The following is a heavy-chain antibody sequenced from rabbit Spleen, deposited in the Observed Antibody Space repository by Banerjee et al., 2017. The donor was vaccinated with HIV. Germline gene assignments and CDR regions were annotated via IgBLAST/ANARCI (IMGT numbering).Heavy chain of an antibody. Sequence: QLKESGGGLVQPGGSLKLSCKASGFTLSSYYMNWVRQAPGKGLEWIGYIDPIFHLSTYATWLNGRFTISRDNAQNTVFLQMTRLTAADTATYFCVREVAAKFGLWGPGTLVTVS. CDR1: GFTLSSYY. V-gene: IGHV1S7*01. D-gene: IGHD4-1*01. J-gene: IGHJ4*01. CDR2: IDPIFHLS. CDR3: VREVAAKFGL.